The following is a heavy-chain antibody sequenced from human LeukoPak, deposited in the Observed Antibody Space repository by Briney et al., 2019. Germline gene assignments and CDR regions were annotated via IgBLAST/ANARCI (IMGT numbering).Heavy chain of an antibody. Sequence: PGGSLRLSCAASGFTFSSYSMNWVRQAPGKRLEWVSSVRSSSSYIYYADSVKGRFTISRDNAKNPLYLQMNSLRAEDTAVYYCARGLTYDILTGYQYWGQGTLVTVSS. CDR1: GFTFSSYS. CDR2: VRSSSSYI. CDR3: ARGLTYDILTGYQY. V-gene: IGHV3-21*01. D-gene: IGHD3-9*01. J-gene: IGHJ4*02.